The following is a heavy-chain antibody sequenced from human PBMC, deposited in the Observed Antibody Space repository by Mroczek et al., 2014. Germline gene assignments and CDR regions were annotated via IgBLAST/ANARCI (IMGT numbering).Heavy chain of an antibody. J-gene: IGHJ2*01. CDR3: ARDSYYDSSGYYGWYFDL. CDR1: GYTFTGYY. V-gene: IGHV1-2*02. D-gene: IGHD3-22*01. Sequence: QVQLVESGAEVKKPGASVKVSCKASGYTFTGYYMHWVRQAPGQGLEWMGWINPNSGGTNYAQKFQGRVTMTRDTSISTAYMELSRLRSDDTAVYYCARDSYYDSSGYYGWYFDLWGRGTLVTVSS. CDR2: INPNSGGT.